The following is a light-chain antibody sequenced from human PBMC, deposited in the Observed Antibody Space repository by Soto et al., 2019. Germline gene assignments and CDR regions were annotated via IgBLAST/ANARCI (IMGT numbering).Light chain of an antibody. V-gene: IGKV1-5*03. J-gene: IGKJ1*01. CDR2: KAS. CDR1: QSINDW. Sequence: DLQMTQSPSTLSASVGVRVTITCWASQSINDWVAWYQQKPGRGPKFLIYKASNLASGVQSRISGSGSGTAFTLTTSSLQHDDVATYYSQHWHGFSWTFGQGTKVEIK. CDR3: QHWHGFSWT.